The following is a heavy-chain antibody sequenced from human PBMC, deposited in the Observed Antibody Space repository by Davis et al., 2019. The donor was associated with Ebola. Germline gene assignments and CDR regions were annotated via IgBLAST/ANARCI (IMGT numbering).Heavy chain of an antibody. CDR3: ARIVVVVAATKRGGWFDP. CDR1: GYTFTGYY. J-gene: IGHJ5*02. Sequence: ASVKVSCKASGYTFTGYYMHWVRQAPGQGLEWMGRINPNSGGTNYAQKFQGRVTMTRDTSISTAYMELSRLRSDDTAVYYCARIVVVVAATKRGGWFDPWGQGTLVTVSS. D-gene: IGHD2-15*01. V-gene: IGHV1-2*06. CDR2: INPNSGGT.